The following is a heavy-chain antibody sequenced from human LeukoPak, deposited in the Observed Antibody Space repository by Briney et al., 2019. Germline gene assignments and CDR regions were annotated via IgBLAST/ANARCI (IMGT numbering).Heavy chain of an antibody. J-gene: IGHJ5*02. CDR2: ISSSSSYI. CDR1: GFTFSSYS. D-gene: IGHD3-3*01. CDR3: ARVLLRSMNWFDP. V-gene: IGHV3-21*01. Sequence: AGGSLRLSCAASGFTFSSYSMNWVRQAPGKGLEWVSSISSSSSYIYYADSVKGRFTISRDNAKNSLYLQMNSPRAEDTAVYYCARVLLRSMNWFDPWGQGTLVTVSS.